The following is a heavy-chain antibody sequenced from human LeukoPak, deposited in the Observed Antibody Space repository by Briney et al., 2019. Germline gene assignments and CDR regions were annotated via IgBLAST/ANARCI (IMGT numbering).Heavy chain of an antibody. D-gene: IGHD6-19*01. CDR2: INPNSGGT. Sequence: ASVKVSCKASSYTFTRYGISWVRQAPGQGLEWMGWINPNSGGTNYAQRFQGRVTMTRDTSISTAYMELSRLRSDDTAVYYCAREDYANGWSPFDYWGQGTLVTVSS. V-gene: IGHV1-2*02. CDR3: AREDYANGWSPFDY. CDR1: SYTFTRYG. J-gene: IGHJ4*02.